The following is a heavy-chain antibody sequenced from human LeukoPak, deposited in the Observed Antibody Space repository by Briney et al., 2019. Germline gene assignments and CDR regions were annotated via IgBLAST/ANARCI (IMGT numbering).Heavy chain of an antibody. J-gene: IGHJ4*02. D-gene: IGHD2-8*01. V-gene: IGHV3-23*01. Sequence: GGSLRLSRAASGLTFSSYAMSWVRQAPGKGLEWVSAISDSGSSTYYADSVKGRFTISRDNSKNTLYLQMNSLRTEDTAVYYCAGKSPGWSMAFDHWGQGTLVTVSS. CDR1: GLTFSSYA. CDR3: AGKSPGWSMAFDH. CDR2: ISDSGSST.